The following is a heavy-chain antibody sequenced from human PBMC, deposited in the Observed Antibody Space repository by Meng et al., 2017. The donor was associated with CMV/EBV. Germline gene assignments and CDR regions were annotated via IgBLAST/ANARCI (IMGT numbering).Heavy chain of an antibody. Sequence: GESLKISCAASGFTFSSYWMSWVRQAPGKGLEWVANIKQDGSEKYYVDSVKGRFTISRDNAKNSLYLQMNSLRAEDTAVYYCASDFWGGYSGYYYYGMDVWGQGTTVTVSS. V-gene: IGHV3-7*01. CDR2: IKQDGSEK. CDR1: GFTFSSYW. D-gene: IGHD3-3*01. CDR3: ASDFWGGYSGYYYYGMDV. J-gene: IGHJ6*02.